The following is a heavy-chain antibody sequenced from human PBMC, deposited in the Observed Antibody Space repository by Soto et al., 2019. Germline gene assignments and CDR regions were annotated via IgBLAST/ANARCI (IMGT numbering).Heavy chain of an antibody. CDR2: IYPGDSDT. D-gene: IGHD2-8*01. Sequence: GESLKISCKGSGYSFTSYWIGWVRQMPGKGLEWMGIIYPGDSDTRYSPSFQGQVTISADKSISTAYLQWSSLKASDTAMYYCARRKAIVLMVYAGFDAFDIWGQGTMVTVSS. CDR1: GYSFTSYW. V-gene: IGHV5-51*01. CDR3: ARRKAIVLMVYAGFDAFDI. J-gene: IGHJ3*02.